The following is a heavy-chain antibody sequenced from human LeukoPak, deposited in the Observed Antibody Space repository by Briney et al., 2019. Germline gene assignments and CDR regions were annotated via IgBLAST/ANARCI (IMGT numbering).Heavy chain of an antibody. CDR2: IYYSGST. J-gene: IGHJ3*02. D-gene: IGHD3-22*01. CDR3: ARHPPVYYYDSSGAEGAFDI. V-gene: IGHV4-59*08. CDR1: GGSISSYY. Sequence: SETLSLTCTVSGGSISSYYWSWIRQPPGKGLEWIGYIYYSGSTNYNPSLKSRVTISVDTSKNQFSLKLSSVTAADTAVYYCARHPPVYYYDSSGAEGAFDIWGQGTMVTVSS.